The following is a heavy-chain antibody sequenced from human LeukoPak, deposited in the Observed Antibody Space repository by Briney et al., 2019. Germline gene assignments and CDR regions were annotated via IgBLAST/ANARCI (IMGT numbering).Heavy chain of an antibody. J-gene: IGHJ4*02. Sequence: PGGSLRLSCAASGFTFSGFWMHWVRQAPGKGLVWVSCISFDGSDATYADSVKGRFTISRDNAKNTLHLQMDSLTVEDTAVYYCANRIRSRDYWGQGTLVTVSS. V-gene: IGHV3-74*01. CDR3: ANRIRSRDY. CDR2: ISFDGSDA. D-gene: IGHD2-15*01. CDR1: GFTFSGFW.